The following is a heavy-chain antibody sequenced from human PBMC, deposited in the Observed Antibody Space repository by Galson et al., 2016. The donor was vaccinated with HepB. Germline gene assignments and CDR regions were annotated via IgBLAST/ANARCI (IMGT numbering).Heavy chain of an antibody. D-gene: IGHD3-16*01. Sequence: SLRLSCAASGFTFSNYGMHWVRQGPGKGLEWVAVIWYDGSNKYYADSVKGRFTISRDTSKNTLYLQMNSLRAEDTAVYYCAREIPHMVHGGLDYWGQGTLVTVSS. CDR2: IWYDGSNK. J-gene: IGHJ4*02. CDR3: AREIPHMVHGGLDY. CDR1: GFTFSNYG. V-gene: IGHV3-33*01.